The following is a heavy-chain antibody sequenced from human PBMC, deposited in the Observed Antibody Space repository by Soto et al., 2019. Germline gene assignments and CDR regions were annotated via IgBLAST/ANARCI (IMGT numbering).Heavy chain of an antibody. D-gene: IGHD6-19*01. CDR2: IYHSGST. V-gene: IGHV4-39*01. J-gene: IGHJ4*02. CDR1: GGSISTSRSY. Sequence: PSETLSLTCSVSGGSISTSRSYWAWIRQPPGKGLEWLANIYHSGSTIYNPSLKSRVTISVDTSKNEFSLKLRSVTAADTAVYYCASLLKQWLTIDYWGQGTLVTVSS. CDR3: ASLLKQWLTIDY.